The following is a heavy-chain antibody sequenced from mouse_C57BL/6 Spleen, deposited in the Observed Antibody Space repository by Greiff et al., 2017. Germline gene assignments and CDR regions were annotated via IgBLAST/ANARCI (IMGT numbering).Heavy chain of an antibody. Sequence: VQLQQSGPVLVKPGASVKMSCKASGYTFTDYYMNWVKQSHGKSLEWIGVLNPYNGGTSYNQKFKGKATLTVDKSSSTAYMELNSLTSEDSAVYYCAHDGFLDYWGQGTTLTVSS. J-gene: IGHJ2*01. D-gene: IGHD2-3*01. CDR2: LNPYNGGT. CDR1: GYTFTDYY. CDR3: AHDGFLDY. V-gene: IGHV1-19*01.